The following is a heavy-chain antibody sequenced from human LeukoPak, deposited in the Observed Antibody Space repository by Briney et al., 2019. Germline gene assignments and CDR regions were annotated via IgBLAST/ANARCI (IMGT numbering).Heavy chain of an antibody. D-gene: IGHD6-19*01. V-gene: IGHV3-23*01. CDR3: AKVRAPSGWFNSDY. CDR2: ISGSGDST. Sequence: GGSLRLSCAASGFTFSNYVMNWVRQAPGKGLEWVSGISGSGDSTYYADSVKGRFTTPRDNSKNTLFLQMNSLRAEDTAAYYCAKVRAPSGWFNSDYWGQGTLVTVSS. CDR1: GFTFSNYV. J-gene: IGHJ4*02.